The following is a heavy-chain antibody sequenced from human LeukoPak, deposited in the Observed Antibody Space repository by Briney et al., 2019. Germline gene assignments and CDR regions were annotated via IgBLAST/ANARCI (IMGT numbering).Heavy chain of an antibody. V-gene: IGHV3-64*01. D-gene: IGHD3-10*01. CDR2: ISSNGGST. J-gene: IGHJ4*02. CDR3: ARGDYYGSGSYYNPLDY. CDR1: GFTFSSYA. Sequence: GGSLRLSCAASGFTFSSYAMHWVRQAPGKGLEYVSAISSNGGSTYYANSVKGRFTISRDNSKNTLYLQMGSLRAEDMAVYYCARGDYYGSGSYYNPLDYWGQGTLVTVSS.